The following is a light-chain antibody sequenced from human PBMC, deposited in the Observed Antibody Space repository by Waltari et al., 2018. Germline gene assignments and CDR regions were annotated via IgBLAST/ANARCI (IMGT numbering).Light chain of an antibody. CDR2: ETS. CDR1: QNVINF. Sequence: EIVLTQSPATLSLSPGERATLSCRASQNVINFLAWYQQKAGRAPRLLIYETSKRATGVPTRFSGSGSGTDFTLTISSLEPEDFAVYYCQQHRNWPITFGQGTRLEIK. J-gene: IGKJ5*01. CDR3: QQHRNWPIT. V-gene: IGKV3-11*01.